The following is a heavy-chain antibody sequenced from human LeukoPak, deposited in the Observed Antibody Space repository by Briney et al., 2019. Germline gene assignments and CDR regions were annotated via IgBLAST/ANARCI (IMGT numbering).Heavy chain of an antibody. CDR3: AGHHPRNTVDF. D-gene: IGHD2/OR15-2a*01. V-gene: IGHV4-59*08. CDR1: GGSISSYY. J-gene: IGHJ4*02. CDR2: ISDIGSI. Sequence: MTSETLSLTCTVSGGSISSYYWSWIRQPAGKGLEWTAYISDIGSINYNPSLKSRVTISLDTSKNQFSLKLSSVTAADTAVYYCAGHHPRNTVDFWGQGTLVTVSS.